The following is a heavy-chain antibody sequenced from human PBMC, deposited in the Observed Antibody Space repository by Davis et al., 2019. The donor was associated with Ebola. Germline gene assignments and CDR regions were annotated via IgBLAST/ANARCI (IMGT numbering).Heavy chain of an antibody. CDR2: MNPNSGNT. CDR1: GYTFTSSD. Sequence: ASVQASCKASGYTFTSSDINWVRHATGQGLEWMGWMNPNSGNTGYAQKFQGRVTMTRNTSISTAYMELSSLRSEDTAVYYCGRGRAAGVGEIDYWGQGTLVTVSS. D-gene: IGHD6-13*01. J-gene: IGHJ4*02. CDR3: GRGRAAGVGEIDY. V-gene: IGHV1-8*01.